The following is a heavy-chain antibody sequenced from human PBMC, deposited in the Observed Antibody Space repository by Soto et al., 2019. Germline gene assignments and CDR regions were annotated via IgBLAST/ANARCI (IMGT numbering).Heavy chain of an antibody. Sequence: GGSLRLSYAASGFTFSDYYMSWIRQAPGKGLEWVSYISSSSSYTNYADSVKGRFTISRDNAKNSLYLQMNSLRAEDTAVYYCARVFTYYYDSSESARDAFDIWGQGTMVTVSS. V-gene: IGHV3-11*05. CDR3: ARVFTYYYDSSESARDAFDI. J-gene: IGHJ3*02. CDR1: GFTFSDYY. D-gene: IGHD3-22*01. CDR2: ISSSSSYT.